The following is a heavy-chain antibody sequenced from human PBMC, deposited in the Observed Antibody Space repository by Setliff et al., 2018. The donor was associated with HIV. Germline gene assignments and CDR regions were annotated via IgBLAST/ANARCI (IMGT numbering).Heavy chain of an antibody. CDR2: ISSSSSPI. D-gene: IGHD6-13*01. Sequence: GGSLRLSCAASGFTFSSYSMNWVRQAPGKGLEWVSYISSSSSPIFYADSVKGRFTISRDNAKNSLYLQMNSRRAEDTAVYYCARDRESSSSWYQIYFDYYMDVWGKGTTVTVSS. V-gene: IGHV3-48*01. J-gene: IGHJ6*03. CDR3: ARDRESSSSWYQIYFDYYMDV. CDR1: GFTFSSYS.